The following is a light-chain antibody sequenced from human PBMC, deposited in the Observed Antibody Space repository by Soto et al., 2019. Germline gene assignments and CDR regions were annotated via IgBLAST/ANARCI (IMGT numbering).Light chain of an antibody. CDR1: RSISNY. V-gene: IGKV1-39*01. Sequence: DIQMTQSPSSLSASVGDRVTITCRASRSISNYFNWYQQKAGKAPRLLIYAASSLQPGVPSRFSGTGTGTAFTLTITSLQPEDSATYYCQQSYSVPRFGQGNRVDLK. J-gene: IGKJ1*01. CDR2: AAS. CDR3: QQSYSVPR.